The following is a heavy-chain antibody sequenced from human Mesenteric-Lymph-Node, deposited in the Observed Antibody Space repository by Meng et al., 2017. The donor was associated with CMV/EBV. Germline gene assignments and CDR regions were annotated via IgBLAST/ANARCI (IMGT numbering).Heavy chain of an antibody. CDR2: IYSGGSST. Sequence: GESLKISCAASGFTFSDYAMSWVRQAPGKGLEWVSVIYSGGSSTYYADSVKGRFTISRDNSKNTLYLQMNSLRAEDTAVYYCAKFLAGQSDYWGQGTLVTVSS. CDR1: GFTFSDYA. CDR3: AKFLAGQSDY. V-gene: IGHV3-23*03. J-gene: IGHJ4*02.